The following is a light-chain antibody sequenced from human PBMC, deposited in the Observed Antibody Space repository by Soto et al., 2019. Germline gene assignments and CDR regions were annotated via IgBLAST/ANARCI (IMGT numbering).Light chain of an antibody. CDR3: SSYTGSSTDV. CDR1: SSDVGGYNY. Sequence: QSALTQPGSVSGSPGQTITISCTGTSSDVGGYNYVSWYQQHPGKAPKLMIYDVSNRPSGISNRFSGSKSGNTASLTISGLQAEDEADYYCSSYTGSSTDVFGTGTKLTVL. CDR2: DVS. V-gene: IGLV2-14*01. J-gene: IGLJ1*01.